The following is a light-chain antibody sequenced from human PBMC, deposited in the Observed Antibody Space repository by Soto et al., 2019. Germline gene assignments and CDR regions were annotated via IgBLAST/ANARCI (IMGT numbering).Light chain of an antibody. Sequence: EIVLTQSPGSLSLSPGERATLSCRASQSVSNTYLAWYQQKPGQAPRLLIYGASSRATGIPDRFSGSGSGTDFTLTISRVEPEDFAVYYCQQYGSSPGLFTFGPGTKVDIK. CDR1: QSVSNTY. CDR3: QQYGSSPGLFT. J-gene: IGKJ3*01. V-gene: IGKV3-20*01. CDR2: GAS.